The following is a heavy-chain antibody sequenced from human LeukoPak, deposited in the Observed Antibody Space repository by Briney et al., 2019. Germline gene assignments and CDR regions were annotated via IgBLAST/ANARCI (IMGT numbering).Heavy chain of an antibody. Sequence: ASVKVSCKASGYTFTTHYIHWVRQAPGQGLEWMGWINPNSGGTNYAQKFQGRVTMTRDTSISTAYMELSRLRSDDTAVYYCASLGGYSGYDSDYWGQETLVTVSS. CDR3: ASLGGYSGYDSDY. D-gene: IGHD5-12*01. J-gene: IGHJ4*02. CDR1: GYTFTTHY. CDR2: INPNSGGT. V-gene: IGHV1-2*02.